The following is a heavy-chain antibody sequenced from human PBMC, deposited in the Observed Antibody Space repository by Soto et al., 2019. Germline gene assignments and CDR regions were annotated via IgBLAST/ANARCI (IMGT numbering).Heavy chain of an antibody. D-gene: IGHD6-13*01. V-gene: IGHV4-34*01. CDR2: INHSGST. J-gene: IGHJ4*02. Sequence: SETLSLTCAVYGGSFSGYYWSWIRQPPGKGLEWIGEINHSGSTNYNPSLKSRVTISVDTSKNQFSLKLSSVTAADTAVYYCARASGYSSSWTKFDYWGQGTLVTVSS. CDR1: GGSFSGYY. CDR3: ARASGYSSSWTKFDY.